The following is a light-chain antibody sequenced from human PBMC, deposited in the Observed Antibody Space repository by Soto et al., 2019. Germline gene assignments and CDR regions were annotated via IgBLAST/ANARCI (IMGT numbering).Light chain of an antibody. J-gene: IGLJ3*02. CDR2: GNS. V-gene: IGLV1-40*01. CDR1: NSNIGAGYD. CDR3: QSYDSSLSGWV. Sequence: QSVLTQPPSVSGAPGQRVTISCTGYNSNIGAGYDVHWYQQLPGTAPKLLIYGNSNRPSGVPDRFSASKSGTSASLAITVLQAEDEADYYCQSYDSSLSGWVFGGGTKLTVL.